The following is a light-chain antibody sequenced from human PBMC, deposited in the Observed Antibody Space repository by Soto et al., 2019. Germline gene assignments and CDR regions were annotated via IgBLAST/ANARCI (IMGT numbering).Light chain of an antibody. Sequence: EIALTQSPVTLSLSRGERATLSCRASESVNSAYLAWYQHRPAQAPRLLIYGASSRATGVPDRFSGSGSGTEFTLAITRLEPADFALYYCQQYGYSPWTFGLGTKVDIK. CDR2: GAS. CDR1: ESVNSAY. J-gene: IGKJ1*01. V-gene: IGKV3-20*01. CDR3: QQYGYSPWT.